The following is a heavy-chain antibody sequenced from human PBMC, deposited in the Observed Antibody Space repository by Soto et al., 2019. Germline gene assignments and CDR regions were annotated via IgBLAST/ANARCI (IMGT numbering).Heavy chain of an antibody. Sequence: ASVKVSCKASGSTFTSYAMHWVRQAPGQRLEWMGWINAGNGNTKYSQKFQGRVTITRDTSASTAYMELSSLKIEDSGVYYCASGTGKTDFDYWGLGTLVTVSS. CDR3: ASGTGKTDFDY. CDR1: GSTFTSYA. V-gene: IGHV1-3*01. D-gene: IGHD2-21*02. J-gene: IGHJ4*02. CDR2: INAGNGNT.